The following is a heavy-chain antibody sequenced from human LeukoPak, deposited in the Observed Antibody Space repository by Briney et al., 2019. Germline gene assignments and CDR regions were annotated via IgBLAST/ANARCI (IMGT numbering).Heavy chain of an antibody. J-gene: IGHJ4*02. D-gene: IGHD2-2*01. CDR3: AGCSSTSCKEHSFDY. CDR2: IIPILGIA. Sequence: GASVKVSCKASGGTFSRYAISWVRQAPGQGLEWMGRIIPILGIANCAQKFQGRVTITADKSTSTAYMELSSLRSEDTAVYYCAGCSSTSCKEHSFDYWGQGTLVTVSS. CDR1: GGTFSRYA. V-gene: IGHV1-69*04.